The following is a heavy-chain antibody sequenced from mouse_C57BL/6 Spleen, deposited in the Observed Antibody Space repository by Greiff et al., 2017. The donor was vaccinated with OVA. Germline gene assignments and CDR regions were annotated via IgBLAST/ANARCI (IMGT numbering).Heavy chain of an antibody. CDR3: ARGGYGYDEYFDV. CDR2: IYPGDGDT. V-gene: IGHV1-82*01. CDR1: GYAFSSSW. Sequence: QVQLQQSGPELVKPGASVKISCKASGYAFSSSWMNWVKQRPGKGLEWIGRIYPGDGDTNYNGKFEGKATLTADKSSSTAYMQLSSLTSEDSAVYFCARGGYGYDEYFDVWGTGTTVTVSS. D-gene: IGHD2-2*01. J-gene: IGHJ1*03.